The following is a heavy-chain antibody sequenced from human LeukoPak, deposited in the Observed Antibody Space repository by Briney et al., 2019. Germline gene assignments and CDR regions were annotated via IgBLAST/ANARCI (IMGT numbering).Heavy chain of an antibody. CDR3: ARVTGTWYFDL. CDR2: IYHSGST. Sequence: SETLSLTCTVSGYSISSGYYCGWRQPPREGRREWIGSIYHSGSTYYNPSLKSRVTISVDTFKNQFSLKLSSVPTADTAMYYCARVTGTWYFDLWGRGTLVTVSS. V-gene: IGHV4-38-2*02. J-gene: IGHJ2*01. D-gene: IGHD7-27*01. CDR1: GYSISSGYY.